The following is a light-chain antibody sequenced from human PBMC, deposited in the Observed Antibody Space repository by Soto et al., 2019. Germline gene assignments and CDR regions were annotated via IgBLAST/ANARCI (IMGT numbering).Light chain of an antibody. CDR3: LQDYNYPLT. CDR2: GAS. V-gene: IGKV1-6*01. J-gene: IGKJ4*01. Sequence: AIQMTPSPSSLSASVGDRVTITCRASQGIRHYLGWYQQKPGKAPKLLIYGASSLQSGVPSRFSGSGSGTDFTLTISSLQPEDFATYYCLQDYNYPLTFGGGTKVEIK. CDR1: QGIRHY.